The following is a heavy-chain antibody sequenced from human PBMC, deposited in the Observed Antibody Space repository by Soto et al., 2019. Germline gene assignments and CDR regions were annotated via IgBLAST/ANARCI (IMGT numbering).Heavy chain of an antibody. CDR3: ARESGGATATLDYYYFYMDV. CDR2: INPNGGAT. J-gene: IGHJ6*03. D-gene: IGHD5-12*01. CDR1: GDSFNDYY. V-gene: IGHV1-2*02. Sequence: VQLAQSGAEVKKPGASVKVSCKTSGDSFNDYYIHWVRQAPGQGLEWMGWINPNGGATKYAQKFQGRVTVTRDTSIRTVYMELSSLRSDDTAVYYCARESGGATATLDYYYFYMDVWDKGTTVTVSS.